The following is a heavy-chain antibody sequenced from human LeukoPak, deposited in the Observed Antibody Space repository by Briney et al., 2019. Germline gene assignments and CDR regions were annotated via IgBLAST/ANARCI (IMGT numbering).Heavy chain of an antibody. D-gene: IGHD5-12*01. CDR2: INTNTGNP. J-gene: IGHJ4*02. CDR1: GGTFSSYA. V-gene: IGHV7-4-1*02. CDR3: ARDLSEDIGANDY. Sequence: GASVKVSCKASGGTFSSYAISWVRQAPGQGLEWMGWINTNTGNPTYAQGFTGRFVFSLDTSVSTAYLQISSLKAEDTAVYYCARDLSEDIGANDYWGQGTLVTVSS.